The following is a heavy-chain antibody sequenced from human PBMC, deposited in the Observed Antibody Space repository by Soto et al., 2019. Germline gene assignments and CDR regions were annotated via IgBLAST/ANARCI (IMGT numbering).Heavy chain of an antibody. CDR3: ARAIFYDSSLY. CDR1: VGSFSGYY. J-gene: IGHJ4*02. D-gene: IGHD3-22*01. CDR2: INHSGST. Sequence: LSXSCASSVGSFSGYYWSWIRQPPGKGLEWIGEINHSGSTNYNPSLNSRVTISVDTSKNQFSLKLSSVTAADTAVYYCARAIFYDSSLYWGQGTLVTVSS. V-gene: IGHV4-34*01.